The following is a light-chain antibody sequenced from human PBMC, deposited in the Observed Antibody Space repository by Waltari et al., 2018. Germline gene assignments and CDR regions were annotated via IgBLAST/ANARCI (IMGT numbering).Light chain of an antibody. Sequence: DIVMTQSPGSLTVSLGERATLKCKSRQSLSSGSDNRNYLGWYQQRPGQPPKLLIYWASTRESGVPDRFSGSGSGTDFTLTISSLQAEDVAIYYCQQCYSTPFTFGPGTKVHFK. CDR1: QSLSSGSDNRNY. CDR2: WAS. V-gene: IGKV4-1*01. CDR3: QQCYSTPFT. J-gene: IGKJ3*01.